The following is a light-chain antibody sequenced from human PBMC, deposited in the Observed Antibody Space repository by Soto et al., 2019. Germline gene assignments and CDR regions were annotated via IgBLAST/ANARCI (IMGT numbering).Light chain of an antibody. Sequence: EMVLTQSPATLSLSPGERATLSCRASQSVSSYLAWYQQKPGQAPRLLIYDASNRATGIPARFSASGSGTDFTLTISSLEPEDSAVYYCQQRGNWITFGPGTRLAIK. CDR3: QQRGNWIT. V-gene: IGKV3-11*01. CDR1: QSVSSY. CDR2: DAS. J-gene: IGKJ5*01.